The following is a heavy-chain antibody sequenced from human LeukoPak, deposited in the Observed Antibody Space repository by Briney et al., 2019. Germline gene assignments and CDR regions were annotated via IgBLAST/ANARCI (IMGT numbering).Heavy chain of an antibody. CDR1: GYTFSGYY. CDR3: ARIFGYCSTTSCYSFDY. V-gene: IGHV1-2*02. Sequence: ASVKVSCKASGYTFSGYYMHWVRQAPGQGPEWVGWINPDSGATNYAQKFQGRVTMTRDTSISTAYMELSSLRPDDTAVYYCARIFGYCSTTSCYSFDYWGQGTQVTVSS. D-gene: IGHD2-2*03. CDR2: INPDSGAT. J-gene: IGHJ4*02.